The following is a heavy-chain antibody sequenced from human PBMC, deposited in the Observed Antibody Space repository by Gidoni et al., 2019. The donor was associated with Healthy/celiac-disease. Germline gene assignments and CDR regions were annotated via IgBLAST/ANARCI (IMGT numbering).Heavy chain of an antibody. Sequence: QVQLVQSGAEVKKPGASVKVSCKASGYTFTGYYRHWVRQAPGQGLEWMGWINPNSGGTNYAQKFQGRVTMTRDTSISTAYMELSRLRSDDTAVYYCARGKGYSSSWYDGEGQGDYWGQGTLVTVSS. V-gene: IGHV1-2*02. CDR3: ARGKGYSSSWYDGEGQGDY. J-gene: IGHJ4*02. CDR2: INPNSGGT. D-gene: IGHD6-13*01. CDR1: GYTFTGYY.